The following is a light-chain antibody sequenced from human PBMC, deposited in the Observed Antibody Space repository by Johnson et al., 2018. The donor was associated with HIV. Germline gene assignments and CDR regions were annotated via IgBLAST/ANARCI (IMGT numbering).Light chain of an antibody. CDR1: SSNIGNNY. CDR3: ETWDSNLSVYV. J-gene: IGLJ1*01. CDR2: DNN. V-gene: IGLV1-51*01. Sequence: HSVLTQPPSVSAAPGQRVTISCSGSSSNIGNNYVSSYQHLPGTAPKLLIYDNNKRPSGIPDRFSGSKSGTSATLGITGLQTGDEADYYCETWDSNLSVYVFGTGAKVSF.